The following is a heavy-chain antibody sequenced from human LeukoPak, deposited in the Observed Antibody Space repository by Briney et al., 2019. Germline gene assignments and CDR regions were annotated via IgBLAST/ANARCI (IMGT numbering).Heavy chain of an antibody. J-gene: IGHJ4*02. CDR3: AREYSSSSGRSFDY. CDR2: ISSGSNTI. Sequence: EGFLRLSCAASRFTFSTYSMNWVRQAPGKGLEWVSYISSGSNTIYYADSVKGRFTISRDNAKNSLYLQMNSLRAEDTAVYYCAREYSSSSGRSFDYWGQGTLVTVSS. CDR1: RFTFSTYS. V-gene: IGHV3-48*01. D-gene: IGHD6-6*01.